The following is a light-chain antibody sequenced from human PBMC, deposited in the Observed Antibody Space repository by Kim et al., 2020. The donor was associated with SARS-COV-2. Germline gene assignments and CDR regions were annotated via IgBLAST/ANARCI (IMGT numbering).Light chain of an antibody. CDR1: SLRSYY. J-gene: IGLJ2*01. V-gene: IGLV3-19*01. Sequence: ALGQTVRITCQGASLRSYYASWYPQKPGQAPVLVIYGKNNRPSGIPDRFSGSSSGNTASLTITGAQAEDEADYCCNSRDSSGSRVVFGGGTQLTVL. CDR2: GKN. CDR3: NSRDSSGSRVV.